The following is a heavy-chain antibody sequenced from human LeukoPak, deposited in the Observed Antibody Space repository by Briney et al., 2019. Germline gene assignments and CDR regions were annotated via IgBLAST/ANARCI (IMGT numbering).Heavy chain of an antibody. D-gene: IGHD6-25*01. CDR3: AKDQYSSGNWFDP. V-gene: IGHV3-23*01. Sequence: PGGSLRLSCAASGFTFSIYAMSWVRQAPGKGLEWVSAISGSGDSTYYADSVKGRFTISRDNSKNTLYLQMNSLRAEDTAVYYCAKDQYSSGNWFDPWGQGTLVTVSS. J-gene: IGHJ5*02. CDR2: ISGSGDST. CDR1: GFTFSIYA.